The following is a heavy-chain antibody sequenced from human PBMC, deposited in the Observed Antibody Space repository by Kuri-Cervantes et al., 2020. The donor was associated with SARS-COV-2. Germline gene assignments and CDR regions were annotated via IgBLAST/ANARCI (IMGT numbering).Heavy chain of an antibody. CDR2: IYHSGST. J-gene: IGHJ6*03. V-gene: IGHV4-38-2*02. Sequence: GSLRLSCTVSGYSISSGYYWGWIRQPPGKGLEWIGSIYHSGSTNYNPSLKSRVTISVDTSKNQFSLKLSSVTAADTAVYYCARSGYYSRGVTYYYMDVWDKGTTVTVSS. D-gene: IGHD3-22*01. CDR3: ARSGYYSRGVTYYYMDV. CDR1: GYSISSGYY.